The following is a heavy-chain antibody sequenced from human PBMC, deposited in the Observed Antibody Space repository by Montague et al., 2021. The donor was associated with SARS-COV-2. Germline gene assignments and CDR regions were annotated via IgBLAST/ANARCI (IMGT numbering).Heavy chain of an antibody. CDR1: GGSISSSNYY. CDR3: ARHSALGGGLPLGELSFDYDYYYYGMDV. J-gene: IGHJ6*02. CDR2: IYYGGRT. V-gene: IGHV4-39*01. D-gene: IGHD3-16*02. Sequence: SETLSLTCTVSGGSISSSNYYWGWIRQPPGKGLEWIGSIYYGGRTYYNPSLKSRLTISVDTSKNQFSLNLSSVTAADTAVYYCARHSALGGGLPLGELSFDYDYYYYGMDVWGQGTTVTVSS.